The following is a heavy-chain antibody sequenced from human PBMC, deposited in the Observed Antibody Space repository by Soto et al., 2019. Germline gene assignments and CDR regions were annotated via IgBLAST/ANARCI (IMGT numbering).Heavy chain of an antibody. CDR2: ISGSGGST. CDR3: AKDSHPNSPPAPSN. Sequence: PGGSLRLSCAASGFTVSSYAMSWARQAPGKGLEWVSAISGSGGSTYYADSVKGRFTISRDNSKNTLYPQMNSLITEDTAVYYCAKDSHPNSPPAPSNWGQGTLVPISS. V-gene: IGHV3-23*01. CDR1: GFTVSSYA. J-gene: IGHJ4*02. D-gene: IGHD2-15*01.